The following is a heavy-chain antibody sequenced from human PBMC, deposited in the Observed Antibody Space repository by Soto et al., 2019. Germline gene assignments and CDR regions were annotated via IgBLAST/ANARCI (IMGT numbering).Heavy chain of an antibody. D-gene: IGHD1-1*01. Sequence: ASVKVSCKTSGYTFSTFGISWVRQAPGQGLEWMGWINPNSGGTNYAQKFQGWVTMTRDTSISTAYMELSRLRSDDTAVYYCARGHRKNNSYYYYGMDVWGQGTTVTVSS. V-gene: IGHV1-2*04. J-gene: IGHJ6*02. CDR3: ARGHRKNNSYYYYGMDV. CDR2: INPNSGGT. CDR1: GYTFSTFG.